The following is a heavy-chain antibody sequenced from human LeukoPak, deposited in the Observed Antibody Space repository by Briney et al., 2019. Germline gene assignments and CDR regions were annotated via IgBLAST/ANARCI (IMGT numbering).Heavy chain of an antibody. CDR2: ISGSGDNT. CDR1: GFTFSGYA. CDR3: AGSYDAFDI. V-gene: IGHV3-23*01. Sequence: GGSLRLSCAASGFTFSGYAMSWVRQALGKGLEWVSAISGSGDNTYYADSVKGRFTISRDNSKNMLYLQMNSLRDEDTAVYYCAGSYDAFDIWGPGTMVTVSS. J-gene: IGHJ3*02.